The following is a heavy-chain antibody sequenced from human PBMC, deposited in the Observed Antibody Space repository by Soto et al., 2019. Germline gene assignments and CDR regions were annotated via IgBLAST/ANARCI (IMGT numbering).Heavy chain of an antibody. J-gene: IGHJ4*02. CDR1: GVTYNTFA. V-gene: IGHV1-69*10. CDR2: IIPVLGPA. Sequence: SVKVSCKASGVTYNTFAVSWVRQAPGQGLEWMGGIIPVLGPAFYAQKFQGRVTITADKSTSTAYLELTSLRSDDTAVYYCVRAAKRYFDYWGQGTLVTVSS. CDR3: VRAAKRYFDY. D-gene: IGHD6-25*01.